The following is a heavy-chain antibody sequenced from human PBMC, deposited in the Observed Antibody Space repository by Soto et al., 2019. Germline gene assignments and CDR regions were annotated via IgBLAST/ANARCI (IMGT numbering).Heavy chain of an antibody. V-gene: IGHV1-18*01. CDR3: ARDKGFGGSDV. CDR2: ISAYNGNT. D-gene: IGHD3-10*01. CDR1: GYSFTSHG. J-gene: IGHJ6*02. Sequence: QVQLVQSGAEVKKPGASVKVSCKASGYSFTSHGISWVRQAPGQGLEWMGWISAYNGNTNYAQKREGRITGPTNPPRRKAERELRGRRSDATAVYYGARDKGFGGSDVGGQGTTVTVS.